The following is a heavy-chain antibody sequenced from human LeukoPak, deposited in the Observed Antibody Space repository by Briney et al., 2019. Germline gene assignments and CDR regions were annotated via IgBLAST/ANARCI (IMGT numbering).Heavy chain of an antibody. CDR2: IDTDGSST. Sequence: GGSLRLSCGASGFTFSSYWMHWVRQAPGKGLVCVSRIDTDGSSTRYADAVKGRSTISRDNAKNTLYLQINSLRAEDTAVYYCARVFSYYSYYIDVWGKGTMVTVSS. J-gene: IGHJ6*03. CDR3: ARVFSYYSYYIDV. V-gene: IGHV3-74*01. CDR1: GFTFSSYW.